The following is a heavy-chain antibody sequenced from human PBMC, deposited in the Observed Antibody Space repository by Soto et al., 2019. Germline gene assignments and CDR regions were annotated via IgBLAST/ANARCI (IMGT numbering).Heavy chain of an antibody. V-gene: IGHV4-30-4*01. Sequence: QVQLQESGPGLVKPSQTLSLTCTVSGGSISSGDYYWSWIRQPPGKGLEWIGYIYYSGSTYYNPSLKSRVTISVDTSKNQFSLKLSSVTAADTAVYYCARRRLGPNYYGSGIDYWGQGTLVTVSS. D-gene: IGHD3-10*01. CDR2: IYYSGST. CDR3: ARRRLGPNYYGSGIDY. J-gene: IGHJ4*02. CDR1: GGSISSGDYY.